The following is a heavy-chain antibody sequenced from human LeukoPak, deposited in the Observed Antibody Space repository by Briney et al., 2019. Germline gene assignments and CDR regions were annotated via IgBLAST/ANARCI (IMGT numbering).Heavy chain of an antibody. V-gene: IGHV5-51*01. CDR3: ARHEGGGWYIDY. CDR2: IYPDESNI. J-gene: IGHJ4*02. D-gene: IGHD6-19*01. Sequence: GESLKISCMGSGYSFSNYWIGWVRQMPGKGLEWMGIIYPDESNIRYSPSFQGQVTISVDKSISTAYLQWSSLKASDTAVYYCARHEGGGWYIDYWGQGTLVTVSS. CDR1: GYSFSNYW.